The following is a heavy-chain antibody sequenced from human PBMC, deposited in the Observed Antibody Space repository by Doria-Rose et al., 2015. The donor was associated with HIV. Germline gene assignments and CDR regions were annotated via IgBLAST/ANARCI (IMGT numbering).Heavy chain of an antibody. V-gene: IGHV2-26*01. CDR2: SFSEDER. J-gene: IGHJ4*02. D-gene: IGHD6-13*01. CDR3: ARIKSSRWYHKYYFDF. Sequence: SGPVLVKPTETLTLTCTVSGVSLSSPGMGVSWIRQPPGQALERLANSFSEDERSNKTSRKSRLTISRGSSKSQVVLTRTDMDPVDTATYYCARIKSSRWYHKYYFDFWGRGTLVIVSA. CDR1: GVSLSSPGMG.